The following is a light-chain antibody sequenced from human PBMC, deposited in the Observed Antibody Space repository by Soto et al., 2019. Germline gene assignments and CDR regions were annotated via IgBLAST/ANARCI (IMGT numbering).Light chain of an antibody. CDR1: QSVSSY. V-gene: IGKV3-11*01. Sequence: EIVLTQSPATLSLSPGERATLSCRASQSVSSYLAFYQQKPGQAPRLLIYDASNRATGIPARFSGSGSGTDFTLTISSLEPEDFAVYYCQQRSNWPPLTFGGGTKVDI. CDR3: QQRSNWPPLT. J-gene: IGKJ4*01. CDR2: DAS.